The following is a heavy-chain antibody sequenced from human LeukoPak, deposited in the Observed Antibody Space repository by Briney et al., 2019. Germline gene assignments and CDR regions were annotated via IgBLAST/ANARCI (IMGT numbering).Heavy chain of an antibody. Sequence: GASVKVSCKASGYTFTSYGISWVRQAPGQGLEWMGRIIPIFGAANYAQKFQGRVTITTDESTSTAYMELSSLRSEDTTVYYSAREAVTTRDFDYWCQGILVTVSS. J-gene: IGHJ4*01. D-gene: IGHD4-17*01. CDR1: GYTFTSYG. CDR3: AREAVTTRDFDY. CDR2: IIPIFGAA. V-gene: IGHV1-69*05.